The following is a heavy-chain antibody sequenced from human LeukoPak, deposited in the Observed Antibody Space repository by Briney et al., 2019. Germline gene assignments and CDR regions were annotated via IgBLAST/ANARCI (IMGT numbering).Heavy chain of an antibody. J-gene: IGHJ4*02. V-gene: IGHV4-59*01. CDR1: GASIGSYY. CDR2: IYHSGTT. Sequence: SETLTLTCTVSGASIGSYYWNWIRQPPGKGLQWIGYIYHSGTTNYNPSLKSRVTISIDTSKNQFSLELSSVTAADTAVYYCARDGYSGYGPNIYFDYWGQGTLVTVSS. CDR3: ARDGYSGYGPNIYFDY. D-gene: IGHD5-12*01.